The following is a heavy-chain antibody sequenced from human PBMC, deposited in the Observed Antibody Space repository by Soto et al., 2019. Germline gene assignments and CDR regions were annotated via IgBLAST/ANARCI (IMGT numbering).Heavy chain of an antibody. Sequence: EVQLLESGGGLVQPGGSLRLSCVASGFRFGDYSMTWVRQTPGEGLAWVSVICRQSDCSGYTESVQGRFTISRDNSKNTLFLQMDNLRAEDTALDYGAKGVSGSRYAEVDSWGQGILVTVSP. V-gene: IGHV3-23*01. D-gene: IGHD2-15*01. J-gene: IGHJ4*02. CDR3: AKGVSGSRYAEVDS. CDR2: ICRQSDCS. CDR1: GFRFGDYS.